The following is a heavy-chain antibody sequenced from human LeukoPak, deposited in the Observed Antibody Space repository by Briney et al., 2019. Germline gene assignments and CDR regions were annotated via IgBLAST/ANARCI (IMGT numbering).Heavy chain of an antibody. V-gene: IGHV3-11*01. CDR2: ISSGGTTI. Sequence: GGSLRLSCAASGFTISDYSMSWIRQAPGKGLEWVSHISSGGTTIYYADSVKGRFTISSDNAKNSLDLQMNSLRAEDTALYYCARGSTHYDVLTGYHYYFDYWGQGTLVTVSS. CDR1: GFTISDYS. CDR3: ARGSTHYDVLTGYHYYFDY. J-gene: IGHJ4*02. D-gene: IGHD3-9*01.